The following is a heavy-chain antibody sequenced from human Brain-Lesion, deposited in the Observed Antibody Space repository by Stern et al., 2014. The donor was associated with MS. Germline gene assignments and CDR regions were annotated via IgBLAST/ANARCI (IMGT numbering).Heavy chain of an antibody. CDR3: AGEEDIRYCSGGSCTGNWFDP. D-gene: IGHD2-15*01. CDR1: GGSVSSTSYA. V-gene: IGHV4-39*01. J-gene: IGHJ5*02. Sequence: QLQLQESGPGLVKPSETLSLTCTVAGGSVSSTSYAWAWIRQPPGKGLEWIGTIYYSGNTYYSPSLKSPLTISLDTSHNQFSLQLGFGTAADTAVYYCAGEEDIRYCSGGSCTGNWFDPWGQGTLVTVSS. CDR2: IYYSGNT.